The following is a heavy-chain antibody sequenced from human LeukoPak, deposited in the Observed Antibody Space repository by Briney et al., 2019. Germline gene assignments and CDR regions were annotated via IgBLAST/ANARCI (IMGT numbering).Heavy chain of an antibody. CDR2: IYYSGST. V-gene: IGHV4-39*01. Sequence: GSLRLSCAASGFTVNNKYMTWVRQPPGKGLEWIGTIYYSGSTYYNPSLTSRVTISVDTSKNQFSLKLSSVTAADTAVYYCARHKDYYYSYMDVWGKGTTVTISS. CDR1: GFTVNNKY. J-gene: IGHJ6*03. CDR3: ARHKDYYYSYMDV.